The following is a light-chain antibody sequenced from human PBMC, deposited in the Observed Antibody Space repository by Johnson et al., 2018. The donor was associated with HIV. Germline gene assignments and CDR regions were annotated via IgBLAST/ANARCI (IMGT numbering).Light chain of an antibody. CDR1: SSNIGKNY. Sequence: QPVLTQPPSVSAALGQKVTVSCAGSSSNIGKNYVSWYQQLPGTAPKVLIYESNKRPSGIPDRFSGYKSATSATLAITGLQTGDEADYYCGAWDSSLSASYVFGTGTKVTVL. J-gene: IGLJ1*01. CDR2: ESN. CDR3: GAWDSSLSASYV. V-gene: IGLV1-51*02.